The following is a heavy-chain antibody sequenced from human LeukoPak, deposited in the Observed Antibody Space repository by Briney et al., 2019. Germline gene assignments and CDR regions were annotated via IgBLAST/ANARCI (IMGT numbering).Heavy chain of an antibody. CDR3: ARDTNYYNGSGSYKIDY. V-gene: IGHV1-46*01. D-gene: IGHD3-10*01. J-gene: IGHJ4*02. CDR2: INPSGGST. Sequence: ASVKVSCKASGYTFTSYYMHWVRQAPGQGLEWMGIINPSGGSTSYAQKFQGRVTMTRDTSTSTVYMELSSLSSEDTAVYYCARDTNYYNGSGSYKIDYWGQGTLVTVSS. CDR1: GYTFTSYY.